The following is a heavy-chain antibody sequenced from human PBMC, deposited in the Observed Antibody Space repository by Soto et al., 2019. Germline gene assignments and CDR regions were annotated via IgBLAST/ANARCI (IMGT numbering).Heavy chain of an antibody. Sequence: SETLSLTCAVSGGSISSGGYSWSWIRQPPGKGLEWIGYIYHSGSTYYNPSLKSRVTISVDRSKNQFSLKLSSVTAADTAVYYCARHPSDFWFDPWGQGALVTVSS. J-gene: IGHJ5*02. CDR1: GGSISSGGYS. D-gene: IGHD2-21*02. CDR3: ARHPSDFWFDP. V-gene: IGHV4-30-2*01. CDR2: IYHSGST.